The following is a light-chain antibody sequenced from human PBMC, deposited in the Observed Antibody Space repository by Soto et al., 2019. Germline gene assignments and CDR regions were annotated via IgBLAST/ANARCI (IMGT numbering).Light chain of an antibody. J-gene: IGLJ3*02. CDR2: DVT. Sequence: QSVLTQPASVSGSPGQSITISCTGTSSDVGGYNYVSWYQQYPGKAPKLIIYDVTNRPSGVSNRFSGSKSGNTASLTISGLQAEDEADYYCSSYTSSSTLFGGGTQLTVL. V-gene: IGLV2-14*01. CDR3: SSYTSSSTL. CDR1: SSDVGGYNY.